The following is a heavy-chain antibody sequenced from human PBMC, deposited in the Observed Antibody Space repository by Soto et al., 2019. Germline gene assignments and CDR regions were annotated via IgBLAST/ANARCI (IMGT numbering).Heavy chain of an antibody. D-gene: IGHD1-1*01. CDR1: GFTLSSNA. CDR2: ISGMVGRT. V-gene: IGHV3-23*01. CDR3: AKDLVQLERRDPLPPRSRAGHRVGATAGRGAFDI. J-gene: IGHJ3*02. Sequence: GGSLRLSCAASGFTLSSNAISCVRQAPGKGLEWVSSISGMVGRTYYADSEKGRFTIARDNSKNTLYRQMNSLRAEDTAVYYCAKDLVQLERRDPLPPRSRAGHRVGATAGRGAFDIWGQGTMVTVS.